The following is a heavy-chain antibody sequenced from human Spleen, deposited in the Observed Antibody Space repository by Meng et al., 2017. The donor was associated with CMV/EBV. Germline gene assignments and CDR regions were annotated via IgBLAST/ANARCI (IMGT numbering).Heavy chain of an antibody. D-gene: IGHD2-2*01. J-gene: IGHJ6*02. Sequence: GESLKISCAASGFTFDDYAMHWVRQAPGKGLEWVSGISWNSGSIGYADSVKGRFTISRDNAKNSLYLQMNSLRAEDTAVYYCAKARSTSPYYHYYAMDVWGQGTTVTVSS. V-gene: IGHV3-9*01. CDR1: GFTFDDYA. CDR2: ISWNSGSI. CDR3: AKARSTSPYYHYYAMDV.